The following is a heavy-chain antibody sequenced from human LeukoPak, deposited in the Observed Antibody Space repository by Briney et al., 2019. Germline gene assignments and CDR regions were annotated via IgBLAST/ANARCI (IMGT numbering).Heavy chain of an antibody. J-gene: IGHJ4*02. V-gene: IGHV3-15*01. CDR1: GXTFSNAW. CDR3: TTFPRLLWFGELLFQYYFDY. CDR2: IKSKTDGGTT. D-gene: IGHD3-10*01. Sequence: GGSLRLSCAASGXTFSNAWMSWVRQAPGKGLERVGRIKSKTDGGTTDYAAPVKGRFTISRDDSKNTLYLQMNSLKTEDTAVYYCTTFPRLLWFGELLFQYYFDYWGQGSLVTVSS.